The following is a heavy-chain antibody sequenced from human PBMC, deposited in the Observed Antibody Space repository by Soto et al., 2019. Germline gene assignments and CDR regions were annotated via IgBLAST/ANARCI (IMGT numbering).Heavy chain of an antibody. J-gene: IGHJ5*01. CDR1: GDSVSSNDAT. CDR3: ARLIGNSWLDS. D-gene: IGHD3-16*01. V-gene: IGHV6-1*01. CDR2: TYYRSRWQT. Sequence: QVQLQQSGPGLVKPSQTLSLTCAISGDSVSSNDATWDWIRQSPSRGLEWLGRTYYRSRWQTDYAISVKSRISINPDTPNDQVSLQLNSMTPDDTAVYYCARLIGNSWLDSWGQGTLVTVSS.